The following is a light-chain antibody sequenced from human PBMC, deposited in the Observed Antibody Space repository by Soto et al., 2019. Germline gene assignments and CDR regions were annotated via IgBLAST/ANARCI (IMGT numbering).Light chain of an antibody. CDR3: RQYNNRLIT. V-gene: IGKV3-20*01. CDR1: QSVSSNL. J-gene: IGKJ5*01. CDR2: GAS. Sequence: PGERATLSCRASQSVSSNLLAWYQEKPGQAPRLLIFGASRRATGIPDRFSGSGSGTDFTLTITRLEPEDFAVYYCRQYNNRLITLGQRTRLEIK.